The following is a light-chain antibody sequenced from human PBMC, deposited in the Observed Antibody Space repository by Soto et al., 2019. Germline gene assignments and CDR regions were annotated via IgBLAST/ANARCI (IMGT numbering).Light chain of an antibody. V-gene: IGKV3-15*01. CDR1: QSGASS. CDR2: AAS. CDR3: QQYNIWPLWT. J-gene: IGKJ1*01. Sequence: EIVPTQSPATLSVSPGERATLSCRAGQSGASSLAWYRREGGQPPRPLIYAASPRATDVPARFSGGGSETEFTLTISSLQSEDFAVYFCQQYNIWPLWTFGQGTKVDI.